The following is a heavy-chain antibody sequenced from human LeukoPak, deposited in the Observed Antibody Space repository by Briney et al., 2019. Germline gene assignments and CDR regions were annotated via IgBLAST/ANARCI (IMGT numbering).Heavy chain of an antibody. CDR2: INPNSGGT. V-gene: IGHV1-2*04. Sequence: ASVKVSCKASGYTFTGYYMHWVRQAPGQGLEWMGWINPNSGGTNYAQKFQGWVTMTRDTSISTAYMELSRLRSDDTAVYYCARVGVRYFDRYYFDYWCQGTVVTDSS. D-gene: IGHD3-9*01. CDR1: GYTFTGYY. CDR3: ARVGVRYFDRYYFDY. J-gene: IGHJ4*02.